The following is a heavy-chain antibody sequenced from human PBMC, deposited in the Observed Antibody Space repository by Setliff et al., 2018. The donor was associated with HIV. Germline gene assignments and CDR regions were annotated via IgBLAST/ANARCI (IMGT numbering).Heavy chain of an antibody. D-gene: IGHD4-17*01. CDR3: ARSPGDYLFDY. CDR2: INPSGGSA. Sequence: ASVKVSCKASGYTFTSYYLHWVRQAPGQGLEWMGMINPSGGSASYAQKFQGRLTMTRDTSRSTVYMELCILRSEDTAVYYCARSPGDYLFDYWGQGTLVTVSS. J-gene: IGHJ4*02. V-gene: IGHV1-46*01. CDR1: GYTFTSYY.